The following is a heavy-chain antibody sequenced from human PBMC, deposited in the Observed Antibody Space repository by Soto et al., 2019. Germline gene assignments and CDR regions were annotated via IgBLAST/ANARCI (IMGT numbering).Heavy chain of an antibody. CDR1: GGTFSSYA. J-gene: IGHJ2*01. V-gene: IGHV1-69*01. Sequence: QVQLVQSGAEVTKPGSSVKVSCKASGGTFSSYAISWVRQAPGQGLEWMGGIIPIFGTANYAQKFQGRVTITADESTSTAYMELSSLRSEDTAVYYCARGLYYDSSGYYWYFDLWGRGTLVTVSS. CDR2: IIPIFGTA. CDR3: ARGLYYDSSGYYWYFDL. D-gene: IGHD3-22*01.